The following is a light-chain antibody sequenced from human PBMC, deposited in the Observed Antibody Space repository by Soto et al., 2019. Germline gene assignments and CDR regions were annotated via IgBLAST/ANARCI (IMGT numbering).Light chain of an antibody. CDR3: QPYDSLPT. V-gene: IGKV1-33*01. CDR2: DAS. CDR1: QNINNY. J-gene: IGKJ5*01. Sequence: DIQMTQSPSSLSASVGDRVTITCQASQNINNYLNWYQQKPGRAPKLLIYDASNLEAGVPSRFRGSGSGTDFSFTISRLQPEYLAKYYCQPYDSLPTFGQGKRLEI.